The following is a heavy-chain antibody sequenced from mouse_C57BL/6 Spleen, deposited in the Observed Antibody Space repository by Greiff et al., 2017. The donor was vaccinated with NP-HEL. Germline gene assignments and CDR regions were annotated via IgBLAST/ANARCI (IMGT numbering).Heavy chain of an antibody. CDR2: IDPETGGT. J-gene: IGHJ3*01. Sequence: VQLQQSGAELVRPGASVTLSCKASGYTFTDYEMHWVKQTPVHGLEWIGAIDPETGGTAYNQKFKGKAILTADKSSSTAYMELRSLTSEDSAVYYCTRDSYYGSSYAWFAYWGQGTLVTVSA. CDR3: TRDSYYGSSYAWFAY. D-gene: IGHD1-1*01. V-gene: IGHV1-15*01. CDR1: GYTFTDYE.